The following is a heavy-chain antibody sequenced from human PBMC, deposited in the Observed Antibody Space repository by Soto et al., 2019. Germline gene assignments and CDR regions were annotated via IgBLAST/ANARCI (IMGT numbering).Heavy chain of an antibody. Sequence: SETLSLTCAVYGGSFSGYYWSWIRQPPGKGLEWIGEINHSGSTNYNPSLKSRVTISVDTSKNQFSLKLSSVTAADTAVYYCARTSYRSSFRAGGYYYYYMDVWGKGTTVTVSS. V-gene: IGHV4-34*01. J-gene: IGHJ6*03. CDR2: INHSGST. CDR1: GGSFSGYY. D-gene: IGHD6-13*01. CDR3: ARTSYRSSFRAGGYYYYYMDV.